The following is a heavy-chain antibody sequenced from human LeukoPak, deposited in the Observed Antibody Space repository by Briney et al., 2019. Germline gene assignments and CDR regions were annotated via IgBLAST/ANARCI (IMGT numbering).Heavy chain of an antibody. CDR1: GFTFSSYE. CDR2: IKQDGSEK. V-gene: IGHV3-7*01. Sequence: GGSLRLSCAASGFTFSSYEMSWVRQAPGKGLEWVANIKQDGSEKYYVDSVKGRFTISRDNAKNSLYLQMNSLRAEDTAVYYCARDVGSSWTADYYMDVWGKGTTVTVSS. CDR3: ARDVGSSWTADYYMDV. J-gene: IGHJ6*03. D-gene: IGHD6-13*01.